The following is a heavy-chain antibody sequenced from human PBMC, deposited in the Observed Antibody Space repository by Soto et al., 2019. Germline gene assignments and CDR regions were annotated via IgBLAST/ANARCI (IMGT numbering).Heavy chain of an antibody. Sequence: TLSLTCTVSGGSISSGCYYWSWIRQHPGKGLEWIGYIYYSGSTYYNPSLKSRVTISVDTSKNQFSLKLSSVTAADTAVYYCASGNDIVVVPAAIPHSFDYWGQGTLVTVSS. D-gene: IGHD2-2*02. V-gene: IGHV4-31*03. CDR1: GGSISSGCYY. J-gene: IGHJ4*02. CDR2: IYYSGST. CDR3: ASGNDIVVVPAAIPHSFDY.